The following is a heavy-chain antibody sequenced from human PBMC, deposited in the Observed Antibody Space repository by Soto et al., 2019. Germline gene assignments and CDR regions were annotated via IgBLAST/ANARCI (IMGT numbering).Heavy chain of an antibody. CDR3: AIPEYYYDSIGFSDRPTNGGASDI. V-gene: IGHV5-51*01. J-gene: IGHJ3*02. D-gene: IGHD3-22*01. Sequence: PGESLKFSCKGSVSSFTSYWIWWLRQLPGRRQEWMGIISPGDSDTTYDPSFQGQAFISADNSITTSYLQSSSRKDSTTVYYYCAIPEYYYDSIGFSDRPTNGGASDIWGQGTMVTVSS. CDR1: VSSFTSYW. CDR2: ISPGDSDT.